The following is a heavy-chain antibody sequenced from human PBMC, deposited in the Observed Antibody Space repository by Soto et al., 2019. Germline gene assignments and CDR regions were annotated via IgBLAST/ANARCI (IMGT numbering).Heavy chain of an antibody. CDR3: ARDRVATIFGVVIIGEFDP. CDR2: IYYSGST. CDR1: GGSISSYY. J-gene: IGHJ5*02. Sequence: ETLSLTCTVSGGSISSYYWSWIRQPPGKGLEWIGYIYYSGSTNYNPSLKSRVTISVDTSKNQFSLKLSSVTAADTAVYYCARDRVATIFGVVIIGEFDPWGQGTLVTVSS. V-gene: IGHV4-59*01. D-gene: IGHD3-3*01.